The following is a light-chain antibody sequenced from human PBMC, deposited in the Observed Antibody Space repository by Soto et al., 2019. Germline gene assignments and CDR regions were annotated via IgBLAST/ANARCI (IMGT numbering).Light chain of an antibody. Sequence: EIVLTQSPGTLSLSPGARATLSCRTSQSVSNRYLAWYQQKPGQGPRLLIYGASSRATGIPDRFSGSGSGTDFALTISRLEPEDFAVYYCQQYAGSPSTFGQGTKVEI. CDR3: QQYAGSPST. V-gene: IGKV3-20*01. CDR1: QSVSNRY. CDR2: GAS. J-gene: IGKJ1*01.